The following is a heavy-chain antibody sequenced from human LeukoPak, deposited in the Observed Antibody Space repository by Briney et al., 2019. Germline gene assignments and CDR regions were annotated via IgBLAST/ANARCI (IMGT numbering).Heavy chain of an antibody. CDR3: VPGSSVGQGSQSYYDKSTYFDY. D-gene: IGHD3-16*01. CDR2: INPNSGGT. V-gene: IGHV1-2*02. Sequence: ASVKVSCKASGYTFTGYYMHWVRQAPGQGLEWMGWINPNSGGTNYAQKFQGRVTMTRDTSISTAYMELSRLRSDDTAVYYCVPGSSVGQGSQSYYDKSTYFDYWGQGTLVTVSS. J-gene: IGHJ4*02. CDR1: GYTFTGYY.